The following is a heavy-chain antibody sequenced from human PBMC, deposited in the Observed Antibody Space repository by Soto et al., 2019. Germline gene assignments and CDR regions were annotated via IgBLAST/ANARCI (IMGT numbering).Heavy chain of an antibody. V-gene: IGHV3-33*01. J-gene: IGHJ4*02. Sequence: RLSCAASGFTFSSYGMHWVRQAPGRGLEWVAVIWYDGSNKYYADSVKGRFTISRDNSKNTLYLQMNSLRAEDTAVYYCARDLSYYDSSGYYFDYWGQGTLVTVSS. CDR2: IWYDGSNK. D-gene: IGHD3-22*01. CDR1: GFTFSSYG. CDR3: ARDLSYYDSSGYYFDY.